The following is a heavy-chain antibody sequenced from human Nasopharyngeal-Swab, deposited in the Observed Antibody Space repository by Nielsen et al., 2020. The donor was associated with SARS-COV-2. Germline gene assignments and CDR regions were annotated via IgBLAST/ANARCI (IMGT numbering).Heavy chain of an antibody. J-gene: IGHJ4*02. V-gene: IGHV1-2*02. D-gene: IGHD3-3*01. CDR1: GYTFTGYY. CDR3: AREKTRSVTIFGVVIA. Sequence: ASVKVSCKASGYTFTGYYMHRVRQAPGQGLEWMGWINPNSGGTNYAQKFQGRVTMTRDTSISTAYMELSRLRSDDTAVYYCAREKTRSVTIFGVVIAWGQGTLVTVSS. CDR2: INPNSGGT.